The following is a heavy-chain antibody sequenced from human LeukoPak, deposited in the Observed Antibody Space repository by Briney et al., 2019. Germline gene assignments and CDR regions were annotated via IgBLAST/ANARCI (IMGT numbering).Heavy chain of an antibody. CDR2: INPDGTTT. J-gene: IGHJ4*02. CDR1: GFTFSTYW. CDR3: AKDRPNLAAAGRDYFDY. Sequence: GGSLRLSCAASGFTFSTYWMQWVRQAPGKGLVFVSRINPDGTTTNYADSVKGRFTISRDNSKNTLYLHMTSLGLEDTAVYFCAKDRPNLAAAGRDYFDYWGRGTLVTVSS. D-gene: IGHD6-13*01. V-gene: IGHV3-74*01.